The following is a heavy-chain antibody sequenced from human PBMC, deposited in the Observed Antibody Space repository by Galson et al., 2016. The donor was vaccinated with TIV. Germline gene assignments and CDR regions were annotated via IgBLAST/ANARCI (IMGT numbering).Heavy chain of an antibody. CDR2: IGGSGGSP. D-gene: IGHD5-18*01. J-gene: IGHJ4*02. CDR1: GFTFGSYA. V-gene: IGHV3-23*01. CDR3: AKDRQWIPSTLDH. Sequence: SLRLSCAASGFTFGSYAMNWVRQAPGKGLEWVSSIGGSGGSPYYADSVKGRFTISRDSSKNTVFLQMNNLRAEDTAIYYCAKDRQWIPSTLDHWGQGTLVTVSS.